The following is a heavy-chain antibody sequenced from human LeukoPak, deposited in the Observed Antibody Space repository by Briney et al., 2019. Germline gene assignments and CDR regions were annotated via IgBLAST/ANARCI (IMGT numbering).Heavy chain of an antibody. V-gene: IGHV3-74*01. Sequence: PGGSLRLSCAASEFTFSSYEMNWVRQAPGKGLVWVSCINTDGSSTNYADSVKGRFTISRDNAKNTLYLQMNSLSAEDTGVYYCARDPNSGSYPDYWGQGILVTVSS. CDR2: INTDGSST. D-gene: IGHD1-26*01. J-gene: IGHJ4*02. CDR3: ARDPNSGSYPDY. CDR1: EFTFSSYE.